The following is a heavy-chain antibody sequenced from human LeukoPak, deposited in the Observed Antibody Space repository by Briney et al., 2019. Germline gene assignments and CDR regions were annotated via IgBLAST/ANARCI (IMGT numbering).Heavy chain of an antibody. CDR1: GFTFSSYS. D-gene: IGHD3-10*01. Sequence: GGSLRLSCAASGFTFSSYSMNWVRQPPGKGLEWVSSISSSGTYVYYADSLKGRFTISRDNAKNSLYLQMNSLRAEDTAVYYCARDRSGYGSGIYRGYWGQGTLVTVSS. CDR2: ISSSGTYV. CDR3: ARDRSGYGSGIYRGY. V-gene: IGHV3-21*01. J-gene: IGHJ4*02.